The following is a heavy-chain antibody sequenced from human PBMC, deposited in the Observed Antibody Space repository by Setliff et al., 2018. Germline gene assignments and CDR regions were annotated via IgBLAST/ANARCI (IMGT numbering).Heavy chain of an antibody. CDR1: GGSISSSSYY. J-gene: IGHJ6*04. D-gene: IGHD4-17*01. V-gene: IGHV4-39*01. Sequence: ASETLSLTCTVSGGSISSSSYYWGWIRQPPGKGLEWIGRIYYRGDTYYNASLKGRLTISVDTAQNQFSLRLTSVTAADTAVYYCARPHDYGDYSLYVWGKGTTVTVSS. CDR3: ARPHDYGDYSLYV. CDR2: IYYRGDT.